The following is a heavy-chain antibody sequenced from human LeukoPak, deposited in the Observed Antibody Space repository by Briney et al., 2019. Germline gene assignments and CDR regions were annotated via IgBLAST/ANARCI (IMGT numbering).Heavy chain of an antibody. CDR3: ARVGRRLLADY. V-gene: IGHV4-31*03. D-gene: IGHD1-26*01. J-gene: IGHJ4*02. Sequence: PSQTLSLTCTVSGGSISSGGYYWSWIRQHPGKGLGWIGYIYYSGSTNYNPSLKSRVTISVDTSKNQFSLKLSSVTAADTAVYYCARVGRRLLADYWGQGTLVTVSS. CDR1: GGSISSGGYY. CDR2: IYYSGST.